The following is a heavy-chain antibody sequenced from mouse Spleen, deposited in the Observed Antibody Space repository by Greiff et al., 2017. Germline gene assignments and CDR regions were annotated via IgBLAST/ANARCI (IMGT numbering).Heavy chain of an antibody. D-gene: IGHD4-1*01. Sequence: EVKLVESGGGLVKPGGSLKLSCAASGFTFSDYGMHWVRQAPEKGLEWVAYISSGSSTIYYADTVKGRFTISRDNAKNTLFLQMTSLRSEDTAMYYCARGGTLLAYWGQGTLVTVSA. CDR3: ARGGTLLAY. CDR2: ISSGSSTI. J-gene: IGHJ3*01. V-gene: IGHV5-17*01. CDR1: GFTFSDYG.